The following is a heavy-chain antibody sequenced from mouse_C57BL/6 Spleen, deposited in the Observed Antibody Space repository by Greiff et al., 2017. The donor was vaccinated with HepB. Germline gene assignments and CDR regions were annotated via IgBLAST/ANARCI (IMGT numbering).Heavy chain of an antibody. CDR3: ASEEAYYYGSSYDYFDY. J-gene: IGHJ2*01. D-gene: IGHD1-1*01. CDR1: GYTFTSYW. V-gene: IGHV1-55*01. Sequence: QVQLQQPGAELVKPGASVKMSCKASGYTFTSYWITWVKQRPGQGLEWIGDIYPGSGSTNYNEKFKSKATLTVDTSSSTAYMQLSSLTSEDSAVYYCASEEAYYYGSSYDYFDYWGQGTTLTVSS. CDR2: IYPGSGST.